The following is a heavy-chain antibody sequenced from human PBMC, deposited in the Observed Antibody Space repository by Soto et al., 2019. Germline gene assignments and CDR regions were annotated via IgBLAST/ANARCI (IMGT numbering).Heavy chain of an antibody. CDR3: ARGGYSSSWYGLDY. CDR2: IYYSGST. Sequence: QVQLQESGPGLVKPSETLSLTCTVSGGSISSYYWSWIRQPPGKGLEWIGYIYYSGSTNYNPSLKSRVTRSVDTSKNQFSLKLSSVTAADTAVYYCARGGYSSSWYGLDYWGQGTLVTVSS. CDR1: GGSISSYY. V-gene: IGHV4-59*01. D-gene: IGHD6-13*01. J-gene: IGHJ4*02.